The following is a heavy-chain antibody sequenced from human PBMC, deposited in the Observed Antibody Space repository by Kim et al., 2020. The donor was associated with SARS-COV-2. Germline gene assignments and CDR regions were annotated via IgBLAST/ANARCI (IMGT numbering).Heavy chain of an antibody. V-gene: IGHV3-20*04. CDR1: GFTLENYG. CDR3: ARGSGGDIDH. D-gene: IGHD2-21*01. CDR2: INWNGGIT. Sequence: GGSLRLSCSASGFTLENYGMSWVRQAPGKGLEWVSGINWNGGITGYADSVKGRFTISRDNAKNSLYLQVNSLRVEDMALYYCARGSGGDIDHWGQGTLV. J-gene: IGHJ4*02.